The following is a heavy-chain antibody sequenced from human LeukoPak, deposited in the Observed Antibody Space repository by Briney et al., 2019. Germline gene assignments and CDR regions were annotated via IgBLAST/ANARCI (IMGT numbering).Heavy chain of an antibody. V-gene: IGHV3-53*01. CDR3: ARSGEQWLDY. CDR1: GFTDSSNY. Sequence: PGGSLRLSCAASGFTDSSNYMSWVRQAPGKGLEWVSVIYSGGSTYYADSVKGRFTISRDNSKNTLYLQMNSLRAEDTAVYYCARSGEQWLDYWGQGTLVTVSS. J-gene: IGHJ4*02. CDR2: IYSGGST. D-gene: IGHD6-19*01.